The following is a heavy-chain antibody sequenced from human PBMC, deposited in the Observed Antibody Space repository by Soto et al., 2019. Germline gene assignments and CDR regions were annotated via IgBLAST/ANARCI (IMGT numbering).Heavy chain of an antibody. CDR2: INAGNGNT. CDR1: GYTFTSYA. CDR3: ARDPLSYYGSGSYWFDP. V-gene: IGHV1-3*01. Sequence: ASVEVSCKASGYTFTSYAMHWVRQAPGQRLEWMGWINAGNGNTKYSQKFQGRVTITRDTSASTAYMELSSLRSEDTAVYYCARDPLSYYGSGSYWFDPWGQGTLVTVSS. J-gene: IGHJ5*02. D-gene: IGHD3-10*01.